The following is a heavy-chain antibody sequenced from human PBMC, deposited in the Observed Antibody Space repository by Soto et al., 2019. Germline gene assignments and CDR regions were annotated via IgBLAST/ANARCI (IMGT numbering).Heavy chain of an antibody. Sequence: EVQLVESGGGLVKPGGSLRLSCAASGFTFSNAWMNWVRQAPGKGLEWVGRIKSKTDGGTTDYAAPVKGRFTISRDDSKNTLYLQMNSLKTVNTAVYYCTTDGAYCSGGSCYYYYGMDVWGQGTTVTVSS. D-gene: IGHD2-15*01. V-gene: IGHV3-15*07. J-gene: IGHJ6*02. CDR3: TTDGAYCSGGSCYYYYGMDV. CDR2: IKSKTDGGTT. CDR1: GFTFSNAW.